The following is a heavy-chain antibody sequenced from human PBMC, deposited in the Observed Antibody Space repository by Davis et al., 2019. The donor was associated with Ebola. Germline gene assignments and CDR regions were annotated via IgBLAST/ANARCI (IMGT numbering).Heavy chain of an antibody. CDR1: GFTFSSYS. CDR3: ARGVPAAPSYYYYGMDV. D-gene: IGHD2-2*01. V-gene: IGHV3-21*01. J-gene: IGHJ6*02. CDR2: ISSSSSYI. Sequence: AGSLTLSCAASGFTFSSYSMYWVRQAPGKGLEWVSSISSSSSYIYYADSVKGRFTISRDNAKNSLYLQMNSLRAEDTAVYYCARGVPAAPSYYYYGMDVWGQGTTVIVSS.